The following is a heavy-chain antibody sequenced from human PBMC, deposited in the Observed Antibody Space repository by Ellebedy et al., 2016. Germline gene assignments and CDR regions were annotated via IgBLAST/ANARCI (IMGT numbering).Heavy chain of an antibody. CDR1: GFTLSWYA. CDR3: AKDHPSNGWPVFDY. Sequence: GESLKISCATSGFTLSWYAMSWVRQAPGKGLEWVSSIDSRGTTYYADSVKGRFSVTRDNSQNTLSLQMNSLRVEDTAVYYCAKDHPSNGWPVFDYWGQGTLVTVSS. V-gene: IGHV3-23*01. J-gene: IGHJ4*02. CDR2: IDSRGTT. D-gene: IGHD6-19*01.